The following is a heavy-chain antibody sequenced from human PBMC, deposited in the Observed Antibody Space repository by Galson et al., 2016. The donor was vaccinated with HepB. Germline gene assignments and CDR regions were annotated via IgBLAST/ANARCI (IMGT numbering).Heavy chain of an antibody. J-gene: IGHJ5*02. Sequence: LSLTCTVSGGSISSGGYYWNWIRQHPGKGLEWIGYIYYSGSTQYNPSLQSRVIILLDESKNQFSLKLSSVTAADTAVYYCARGARLLRGGWFDPWGQGTLVTVSS. D-gene: IGHD3-22*01. V-gene: IGHV4-31*03. CDR1: GGSISSGGYY. CDR3: ARGARLLRGGWFDP. CDR2: IYYSGST.